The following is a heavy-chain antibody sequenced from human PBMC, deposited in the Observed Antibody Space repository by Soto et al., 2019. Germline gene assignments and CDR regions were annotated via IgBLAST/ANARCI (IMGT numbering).Heavy chain of an antibody. CDR1: ELTFSIYA. Sequence: PGGSLRLSCAASELTFSIYAMRWVRQDQGKGLEWVSAISGSGSSSYYADSVKGRFTISRDNSKNTLYLQMNSLRAEDTAVYYCAKCSPRYSSGLKAYYFDYWGQGTLVTVSS. V-gene: IGHV3-23*01. CDR2: ISGSGSSS. D-gene: IGHD6-19*01. CDR3: AKCSPRYSSGLKAYYFDY. J-gene: IGHJ4*02.